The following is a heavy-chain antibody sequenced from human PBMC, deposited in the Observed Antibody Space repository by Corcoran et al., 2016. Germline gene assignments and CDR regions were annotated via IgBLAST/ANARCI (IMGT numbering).Heavy chain of an antibody. J-gene: IGHJ4*02. CDR2: ISWDGGST. CDR1: GFTFDDYT. D-gene: IGHD6-13*01. CDR3: ARDGGAAAAGTIDY. V-gene: IGHV3-43*01. Sequence: EVQLVESGGVVVQPGGSLRLSCAASGFTFDDYTMHWVRQAPGKGLEWVSLISWDGGSTYYADSVKGRFTISRDNSKNTLYLQMNSLRAEDTAVYYCARDGGAAAAGTIDYWGQGTLVTVSS.